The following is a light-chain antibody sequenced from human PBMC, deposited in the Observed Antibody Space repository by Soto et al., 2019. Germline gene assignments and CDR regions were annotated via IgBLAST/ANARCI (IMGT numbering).Light chain of an antibody. CDR1: QSVSGN. V-gene: IGKV3-15*01. Sequence: EIVMTQSPATLSVSPGERATLSCRASQSVSGNLAWYQQKPGQAPRLLIYGASTRATGIPARFSGSGSGTEFTLTVCRLQTENFAVYYCQQYNDWPPVTFGGGTKVESK. CDR3: QQYNDWPPVT. J-gene: IGKJ4*01. CDR2: GAS.